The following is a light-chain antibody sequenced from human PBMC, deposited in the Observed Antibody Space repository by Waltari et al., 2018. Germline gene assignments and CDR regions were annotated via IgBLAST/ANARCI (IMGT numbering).Light chain of an antibody. CDR2: GNT. Sequence: QSVLTQPPSASGTPGQRVTISCSGSSADIGDKYVYWYKHLPGTAPKLLIYGNTQRPSGVPDRFSGSKSGTSASLAISDLRSEDEADYYCAAWDDNLLYVFGTGTKVTVL. V-gene: IGLV1-47*01. CDR3: AAWDDNLLYV. J-gene: IGLJ1*01. CDR1: SADIGDKY.